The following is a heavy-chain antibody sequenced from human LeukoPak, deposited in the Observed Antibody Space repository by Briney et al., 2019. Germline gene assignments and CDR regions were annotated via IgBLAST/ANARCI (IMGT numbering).Heavy chain of an antibody. CDR1: GFTLSSYS. Sequence: PGGSLRLSCAASGFTLSSYSMNWVRQAPGKGLEWVSYISSSSSTIYCADSVKGRFTISRDNAKNSLYLQMNSLRAEDTAVYYCARDRLAAAEDWFDPWGQGTLVTVSS. CDR3: ARDRLAAAEDWFDP. J-gene: IGHJ5*02. V-gene: IGHV3-48*04. D-gene: IGHD6-13*01. CDR2: ISSSSSTI.